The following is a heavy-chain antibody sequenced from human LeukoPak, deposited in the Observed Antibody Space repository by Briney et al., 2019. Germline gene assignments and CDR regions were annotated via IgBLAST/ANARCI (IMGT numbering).Heavy chain of an antibody. CDR2: VHHTGST. D-gene: IGHD3/OR15-3a*01. CDR1: DYSISADYF. V-gene: IGHV4-38-2*02. CDR3: ARGLGPTNWHYYMDV. Sequence: PSETLSLTCTVSDYSISADYFWGWIRQPPGKGLEWIGSVHHTGSTFYNPSLQSRLTISVDTSKNQFSLQLSSATAADTALYYCARGLGPTNWHYYMDVWGKGTTVTVSS. J-gene: IGHJ6*03.